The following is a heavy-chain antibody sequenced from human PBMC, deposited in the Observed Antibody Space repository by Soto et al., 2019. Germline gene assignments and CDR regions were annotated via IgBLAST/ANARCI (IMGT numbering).Heavy chain of an antibody. CDR1: GYTFTGYY. V-gene: IGHV1-2*04. CDR2: INPNSGGT. Sequence: QVQLVQSGAEVKKPGASVKVSCKASGYTFTGYYMHWVRQAPGQGLEWMGWINPNSGGTIYAQKFQGWVTMTRDTSISTSYMELSRLRSDDPAVYYCASQRLGYYYMDVWGKWTTVTVSS. J-gene: IGHJ6*03. CDR3: ASQRLGYYYMDV.